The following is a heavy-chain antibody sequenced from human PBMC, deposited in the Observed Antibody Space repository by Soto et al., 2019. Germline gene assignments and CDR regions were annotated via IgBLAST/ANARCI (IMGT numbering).Heavy chain of an antibody. V-gene: IGHV3-30-3*01. CDR3: ARDFYGSGASSGHYYDMDV. D-gene: IGHD3-10*01. J-gene: IGHJ6*02. Sequence: QAQLVESGGGVVQPGRSLRLSCAASGFTFSTYAMHWVRQAPGKGLEWVAVISYDGSNKYYIDSVKGRFTISRDNSKNTLYLQMNSLRIEDTAVYYCARDFYGSGASSGHYYDMDVWGPGTTVNVSS. CDR2: ISYDGSNK. CDR1: GFTFSTYA.